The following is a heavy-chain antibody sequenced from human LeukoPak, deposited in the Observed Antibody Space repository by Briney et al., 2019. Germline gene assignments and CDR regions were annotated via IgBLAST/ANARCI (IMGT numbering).Heavy chain of an antibody. V-gene: IGHV1-18*01. CDR1: GYTFYNYG. D-gene: IGHD6-19*01. CDR2: FNPYNDNT. Sequence: GASVKVSCKASGYTFYNYGINWVRQAPGQGLEWMGWFNPYNDNTNYAQKFQGRVTMTTDTSTSTAYMKLRSLRSDDTAVYYCARGLSSGRYEVWFDPWGQGTLVTVSS. CDR3: ARGLSSGRYEVWFDP. J-gene: IGHJ5*02.